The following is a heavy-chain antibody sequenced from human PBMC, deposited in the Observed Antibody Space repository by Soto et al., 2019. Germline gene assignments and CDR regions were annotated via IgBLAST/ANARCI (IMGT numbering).Heavy chain of an antibody. Sequence: EVQLVESGGGLVQPGGSQRLSCAASGFTFSSYWMHWVRQAPGKGLVWVSRINSDGSSTSYADSVKGRFTISRDNAKNTLNLKMNIWGAGDTAVYSWARDQGYCRGGSCSGAGYWAKGPLVTVSS. D-gene: IGHD2-15*01. CDR1: GFTFSSYW. CDR3: ARDQGYCRGGSCSGAGY. V-gene: IGHV3-74*01. CDR2: INSDGSST. J-gene: IGHJ4*02.